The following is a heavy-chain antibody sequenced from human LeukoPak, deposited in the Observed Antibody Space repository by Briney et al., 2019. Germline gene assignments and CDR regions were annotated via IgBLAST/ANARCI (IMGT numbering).Heavy chain of an antibody. D-gene: IGHD3-22*01. CDR2: IYYSGST. CDR3: ARSRVYYDSSVGTDY. J-gene: IGHJ4*02. CDR1: GGSISSGGYY. V-gene: IGHV4-31*03. Sequence: SETLSLTCTVSGGSISSGGYYWSWIRQHPGKGLECIGYIYYSGSTYYNPSLKSRVTISVDTSKNQFSLKLSSVTAADTAVYYCARSRVYYDSSVGTDYWGQGTLVTVSS.